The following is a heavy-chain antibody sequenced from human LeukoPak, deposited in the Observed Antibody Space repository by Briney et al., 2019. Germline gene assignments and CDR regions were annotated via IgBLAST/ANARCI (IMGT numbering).Heavy chain of an antibody. Sequence: PSETLSLTCTVSGGSVSSGSYYWSWIRQPPGKGLEWIGYIYYSGSTNYNPSLKSRVTISVDTSKNQFSLKLSSVTAADTAVYYCARAFWSGYYLDYWGQGTLVTVSS. CDR3: ARAFWSGYYLDY. J-gene: IGHJ4*02. CDR2: IYYSGST. CDR1: GGSVSSGSYY. D-gene: IGHD3-3*01. V-gene: IGHV4-61*01.